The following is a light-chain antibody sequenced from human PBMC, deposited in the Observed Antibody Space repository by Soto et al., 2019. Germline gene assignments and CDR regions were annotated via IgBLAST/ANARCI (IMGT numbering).Light chain of an antibody. Sequence: EIVLTQSPGTLSLSPGERATLSCRASQSVSSSFLAWYQQKRGQPPRLLIYDASNRATGIPDRFSGSGSGTDFTLTISRLEPEDFAVYYCQQYGSSPITFGQGTRLEIK. CDR3: QQYGSSPIT. CDR2: DAS. J-gene: IGKJ5*01. CDR1: QSVSSSF. V-gene: IGKV3-20*01.